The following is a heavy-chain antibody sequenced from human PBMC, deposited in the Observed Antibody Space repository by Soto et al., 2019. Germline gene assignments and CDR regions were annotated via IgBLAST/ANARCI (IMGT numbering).Heavy chain of an antibody. CDR1: GFTFSNAW. D-gene: IGHD3-3*01. V-gene: IGHV3-15*01. J-gene: IGHJ4*02. CDR2: IKSKTDGGTT. CDR3: TTVGGDFWSGPMGY. Sequence: VQLVESGGGLVKPGGSLRLSCAASGFTFSNAWMSWVRQAPGEGLEWVGRIKSKTDGGTTDYAAPVKGRFTISRDDSKNTLYLQMNSLKTEDTAVYYCTTVGGDFWSGPMGYWGQGTLVTVSS.